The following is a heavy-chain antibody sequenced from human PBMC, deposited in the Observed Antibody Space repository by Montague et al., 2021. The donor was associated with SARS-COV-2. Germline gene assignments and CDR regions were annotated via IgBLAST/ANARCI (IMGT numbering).Heavy chain of an antibody. J-gene: IGHJ4*02. CDR2: INHSGST. CDR1: GGSISGYY. D-gene: IGHD3-22*01. Sequence: SETLSLTCTVSGGSISGYYWSWIRQPPGKGLEWIGNINHSGSTNNNPSLKSRVTISVDTSKNQFSLKLSSVTAADTAVYYCARETEDNSGAPVIDYWGQGTLVTVSS. CDR3: ARETEDNSGAPVIDY. V-gene: IGHV4-59*01.